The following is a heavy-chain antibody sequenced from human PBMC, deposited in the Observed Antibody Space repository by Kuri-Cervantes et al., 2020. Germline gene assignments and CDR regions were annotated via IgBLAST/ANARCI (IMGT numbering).Heavy chain of an antibody. V-gene: IGHV4-34*01. Sequence: SETLSLTCAVYGGSFSGYYWSWIRQPPGKGLEWIGEINHSGSTNYNPSLKSRVTISVDTSKNQFSLKLSSVTAADTAVYYRARGDGDYGDYFVDYWGQGTLVTVSS. CDR3: ARGDGDYGDYFVDY. D-gene: IGHD4-17*01. CDR1: GGSFSGYY. CDR2: INHSGST. J-gene: IGHJ4*02.